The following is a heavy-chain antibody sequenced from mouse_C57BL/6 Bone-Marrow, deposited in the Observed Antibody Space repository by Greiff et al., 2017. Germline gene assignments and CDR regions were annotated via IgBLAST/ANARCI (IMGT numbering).Heavy chain of an antibody. V-gene: IGHV1-55*01. CDR1: GYTFTSYW. Sequence: QVHVKQPGAELVKPGASVKMSCKASGYTFTSYWITWVKQRPGQGLEWIGDIYPGSGSTNYNEKFKSKATLTVDTSSSTAYMQLSSLTSEDSAVYYCARQETGYAMDYWGQGTSVTVSS. D-gene: IGHD4-1*01. CDR3: ARQETGYAMDY. J-gene: IGHJ4*01. CDR2: IYPGSGST.